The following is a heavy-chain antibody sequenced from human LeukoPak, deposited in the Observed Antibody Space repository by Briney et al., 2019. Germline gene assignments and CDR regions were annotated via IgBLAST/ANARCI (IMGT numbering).Heavy chain of an antibody. V-gene: IGHV1-69*05. CDR3: AREASSSPFRAFDI. CDR2: IIPIFGTA. D-gene: IGHD6-13*01. CDR1: GGTFSSYA. J-gene: IGHJ3*02. Sequence: SVKVSCKASGGTFSSYAISWVRQAPGQGLEWMGGIIPIFGTANYAQKFQGRVTITTDESTSTAYMELSSLRSEDTAVYYCAREASSSPFRAFDIWGQGTMVTVSS.